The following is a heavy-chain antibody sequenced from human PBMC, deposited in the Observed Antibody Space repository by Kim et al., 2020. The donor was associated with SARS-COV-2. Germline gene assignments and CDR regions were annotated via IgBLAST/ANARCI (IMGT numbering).Heavy chain of an antibody. V-gene: IGHV4-4*07. CDR1: GGSISSYY. D-gene: IGHD2-2*01. J-gene: IGHJ4*02. CDR3: PREPQYQLRPFDY. Sequence: SETLSLTCTVSGGSISSYYWSWIRQPAGKGLEWIGRIYTSGSTNYNPSLKSRVTMSVDTSRTHSPLNLAPLTPAAPAGYSFPREPQYQLRPFDYWAQGP. CDR2: IYTSGST.